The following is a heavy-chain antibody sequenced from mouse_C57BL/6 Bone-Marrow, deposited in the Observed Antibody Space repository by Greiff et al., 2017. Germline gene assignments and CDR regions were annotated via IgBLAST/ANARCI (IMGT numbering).Heavy chain of an antibody. CDR1: GFTFSSYA. CDR3: TRDLHNYGGVDN. D-gene: IGHD2-12*01. Sequence: EVQGVESGAGLVKPGGSLKLSCAASGFTFSSYAMSWVRQTPEQRLEWVAYISSGGDYIYYADTVKGRFTISRDNARNTLYLQMSSLKSEDTAMYYCTRDLHNYGGVDNWGQGTTLTVSS. V-gene: IGHV5-9-1*02. CDR2: ISSGGDYI. J-gene: IGHJ2*01.